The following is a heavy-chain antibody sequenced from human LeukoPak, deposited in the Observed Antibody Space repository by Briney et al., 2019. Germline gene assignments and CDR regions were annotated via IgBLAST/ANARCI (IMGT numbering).Heavy chain of an antibody. Sequence: GGSLRLSCAASGFIFSDYYMSWIRQAPGKGLEWVSYISSSTTFINYADSVKGRFTISRDNAKNSLYLQMNGLRAEDTAVYYCARPQDQTVAGSDYWGQGTLVTVSS. CDR1: GFIFSDYY. D-gene: IGHD6-19*01. J-gene: IGHJ4*02. V-gene: IGHV3-11*03. CDR3: ARPQDQTVAGSDY. CDR2: ISSSTTFI.